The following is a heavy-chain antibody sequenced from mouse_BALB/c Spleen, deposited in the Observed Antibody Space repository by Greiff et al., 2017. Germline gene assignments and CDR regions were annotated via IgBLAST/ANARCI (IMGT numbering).Heavy chain of an antibody. J-gene: IGHJ3*01. D-gene: IGHD3-3*01. V-gene: IGHV2-9*02. Sequence: QVHVKQSGPGLVAPSQSLSITCTVSGFSLTSYGVHWVRQPPGKGLEWLGVIWAGGSTNYNSALMSRLSISKDNSKSQVFLKMNSLQTDDTAMYYCAREGGPFAYWGQGTLVTVSA. CDR1: GFSLTSYG. CDR3: AREGGPFAY. CDR2: IWAGGST.